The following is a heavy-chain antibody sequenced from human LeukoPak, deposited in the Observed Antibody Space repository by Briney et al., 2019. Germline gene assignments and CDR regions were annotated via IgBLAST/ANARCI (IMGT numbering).Heavy chain of an antibody. D-gene: IGHD3-10*01. CDR2: ISSSGSTI. V-gene: IGHV3-48*03. CDR3: AREGVLLWFGELLYLDY. CDR1: GFTFSSYE. Sequence: GGSLRLSCAASGFTFSSYEMNWVRQAPGKGLEWVSYISSSGSTIYYADPVKGRFTISRDNAKNSLYLQMNSLRAEDTAVYYCAREGVLLWFGELLYLDYWGQGTLVTVSS. J-gene: IGHJ4*02.